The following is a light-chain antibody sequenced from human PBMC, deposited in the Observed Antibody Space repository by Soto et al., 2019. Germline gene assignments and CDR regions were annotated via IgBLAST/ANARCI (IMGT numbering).Light chain of an antibody. CDR1: QSVSSN. CDR2: GAS. Sequence: IVITQSPATLSVSPVEIATLSFVASQSVSSNLAWYQQKPGQAPRLLIYGASTRATGIPARFSGSGSGTEFTLTISSLQSEDFAVYYCQQYNNWPRTFGQGTKVDIK. J-gene: IGKJ1*01. CDR3: QQYNNWPRT. V-gene: IGKV3-15*01.